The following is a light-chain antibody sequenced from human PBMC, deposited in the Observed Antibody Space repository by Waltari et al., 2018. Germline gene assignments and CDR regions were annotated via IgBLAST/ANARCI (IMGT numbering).Light chain of an antibody. CDR2: GAS. J-gene: IGKJ2*03. CDR1: QSVSSS. CDR3: QKNDNWPHS. Sequence: EIVMTQSPATLPLSPGERATLSCRASQSVSSSLAWYQQKPGQPPRLLIYGASSRATGIPDRFSGSGSGTEFTLTISSLEPEDVAVYYCQKNDNWPHSFGQGTKVEIK. V-gene: IGKV3D-15*01.